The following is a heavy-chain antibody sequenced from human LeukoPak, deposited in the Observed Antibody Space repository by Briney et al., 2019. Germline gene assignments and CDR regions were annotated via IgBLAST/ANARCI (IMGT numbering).Heavy chain of an antibody. V-gene: IGHV3-33*01. J-gene: IGHJ6*02. CDR1: GFTFSSYG. Sequence: TGGSLRLSCAASGFTFSSYGMHWVRQAPGKGLEWVAVIWYDGSNKYYADSVKGRFTISRDNSKNTLYLQMNSLRAEDTAVYYCARGGPYYYYGMDVWGQGTTVTVSS. CDR2: IWYDGSNK. D-gene: IGHD2-15*01. CDR3: ARGGPYYYYGMDV.